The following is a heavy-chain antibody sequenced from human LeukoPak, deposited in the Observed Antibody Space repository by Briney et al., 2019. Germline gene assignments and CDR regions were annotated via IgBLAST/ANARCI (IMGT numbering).Heavy chain of an antibody. V-gene: IGHV4-39*07. D-gene: IGHD2-15*01. CDR1: GGSISSGSYY. CDR2: VYYSGDT. CDR3: PFVAEEGAMRYYFDY. Sequence: SGTLSLTCTVSGGSISSGSYYWGWIRQPPGKGLEWIASVYYSGDTYYNPSLKSRVTISVDTSKKQFSLKLSFVTAADTAVYYCPFVAEEGAMRYYFDYWGRGTLVTVSS. J-gene: IGHJ4*02.